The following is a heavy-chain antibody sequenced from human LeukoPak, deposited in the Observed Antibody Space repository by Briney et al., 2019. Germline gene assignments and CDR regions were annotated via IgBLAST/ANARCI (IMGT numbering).Heavy chain of an antibody. J-gene: IGHJ4*02. CDR2: ISNNGGST. D-gene: IGHD3-9*01. V-gene: IGHV3-64*01. CDR1: GFTFSSYA. Sequence: GGSLRLSCAASGFTFSSYAMHWVRQAPGKGLEYVSAISNNGGSTYYANSVKGRFTISRDNSKSTLYLQMGSLRAEDMAVYYCARAGKRGYDILTGYSAYWGQGTLVTVSS. CDR3: ARAGKRGYDILTGYSAY.